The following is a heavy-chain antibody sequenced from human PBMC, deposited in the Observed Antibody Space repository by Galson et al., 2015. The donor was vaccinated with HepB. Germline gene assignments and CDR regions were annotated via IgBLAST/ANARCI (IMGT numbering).Heavy chain of an antibody. D-gene: IGHD1-1*01. CDR2: ISAYNGNT. V-gene: IGHV1-18*04. J-gene: IGHJ5*02. CDR1: GYTFTSYG. Sequence: SVKVSCKASGYTFTSYGISWVRQAPGQGLEWMGWISAYNGNTNYARKLQGRVTMTTDTSTSTAYMELRSLRSDDTAVYYCARDTGVKLERRWFDPWGQGTLVTVSS. CDR3: ARDTGVKLERRWFDP.